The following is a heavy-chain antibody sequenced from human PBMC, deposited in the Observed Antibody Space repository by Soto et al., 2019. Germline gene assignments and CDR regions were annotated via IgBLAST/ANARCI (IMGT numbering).Heavy chain of an antibody. CDR1: DSSMSSGGDY. J-gene: IGHJ6*02. CDR2: IYYSVSP. CDR3: ASQNPQGYYYYAIDV. V-gene: IGHV4-31*02. Sequence: TLCLTCTVCDSSMSSGGDYWRWIRQHPGKGLEWIGYIYYSVSPYYKPSLKSRVSISVDTSKNQFSLKLSSVTAADTAVYYCASQNPQGYYYYAIDVWGQGTRVTVSS.